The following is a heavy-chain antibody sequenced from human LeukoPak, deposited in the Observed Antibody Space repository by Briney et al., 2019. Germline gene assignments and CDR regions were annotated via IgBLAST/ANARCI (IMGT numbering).Heavy chain of an antibody. D-gene: IGHD6-13*01. CDR1: GFTFSSYG. V-gene: IGHV3-33*01. CDR3: ARDLGDHSGSWYKTHFIFDY. J-gene: IGHJ4*02. CDR2: IWYDGSNK. Sequence: GRSLRLSCAASGFTFSSYGMHWVRQAPGKGLEWVAVIWYDGSNKYYADSVKGRFTISRDNSKNTLYLQMNSLRAEDAAVYYCARDLGDHSGSWYKTHFIFDYWGQGTLVTVSS.